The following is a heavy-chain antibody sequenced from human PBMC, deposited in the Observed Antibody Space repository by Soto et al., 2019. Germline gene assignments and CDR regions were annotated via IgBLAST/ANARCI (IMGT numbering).Heavy chain of an antibody. D-gene: IGHD3-10*01. Sequence: SETLSLTCAVYGGSFSGYYWSWIRQPPGKGLEWIGEINHSGSTNYNPSLKSRVTISVDTSKNQFSLKLSSVTAADTAVYYCARGEPGDPLLFDYWGQGTLVTVSS. CDR3: ARGEPGDPLLFDY. CDR1: GGSFSGYY. J-gene: IGHJ4*02. V-gene: IGHV4-34*01. CDR2: INHSGST.